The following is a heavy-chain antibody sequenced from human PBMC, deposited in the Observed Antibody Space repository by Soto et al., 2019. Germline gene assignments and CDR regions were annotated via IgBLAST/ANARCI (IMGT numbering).Heavy chain of an antibody. V-gene: IGHV3-21*01. CDR1: GFTFSSCT. CDR3: SGCSGGACHQNYGMDV. Sequence: EVHLVESGGGLVKPGGSLRLSGAVSGFTFSSCTMNWVRQAPGKGLEWVSSISPSTSHIYYADSVKGRFTISRDNAKNSLFLQMNSLRAEDTAVYYCSGCSGGACHQNYGMDVWGQGNTVTVSS. CDR2: ISPSTSHI. D-gene: IGHD2-15*01. J-gene: IGHJ6*02.